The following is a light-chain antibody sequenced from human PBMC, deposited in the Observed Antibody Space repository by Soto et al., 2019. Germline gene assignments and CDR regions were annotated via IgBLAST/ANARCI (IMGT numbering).Light chain of an antibody. J-gene: IGKJ4*01. CDR2: GAS. Sequence: ERVMTQSPATLSVSPGERVTLSCRASQSVNSNLAWYQQKPGQAPRLLIYGASTRATGISARFSGSGSGTEFTLTISSLQSEDSAVYYCQQYNNWPPLTFGGGTKVEIK. V-gene: IGKV3-15*01. CDR3: QQYNNWPPLT. CDR1: QSVNSN.